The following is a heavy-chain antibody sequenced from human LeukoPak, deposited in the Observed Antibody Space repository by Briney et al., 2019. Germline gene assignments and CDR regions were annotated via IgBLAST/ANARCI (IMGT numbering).Heavy chain of an antibody. V-gene: IGHV2-5*02. J-gene: IGHJ5*02. CDR1: GFSLSTRGVG. CDR2: IYWDDDK. Sequence: SGPTLVKPTQTLTLTCTFSGFSLSTRGVGVGWIRQPPGKALEWLALIYWDDDKRYSPSLKSRLTITKDTSKNQVVLTMTNMDPVDTATYYCAPATTYNWFDPWGQGTLVTVSS. D-gene: IGHD4-17*01. CDR3: APATTYNWFDP.